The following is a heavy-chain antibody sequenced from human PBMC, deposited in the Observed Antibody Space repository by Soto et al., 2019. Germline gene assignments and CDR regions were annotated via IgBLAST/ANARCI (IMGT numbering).Heavy chain of an antibody. CDR2: ISGSGGST. CDR1: GFTFSSYA. D-gene: IGHD3-16*02. Sequence: EVQLLESGGGLVQPGGSLRLSCAASGFTFSSYAMSWVRQAPGKGLEWVSAISGSGGSTYYADSVKGRFTISRDNSKNTLYLQMNSLRAEDTAVYYCAKVLDDYVWGSYRYKYFDYWGQGTLVTVSS. CDR3: AKVLDDYVWGSYRYKYFDY. V-gene: IGHV3-23*01. J-gene: IGHJ4*02.